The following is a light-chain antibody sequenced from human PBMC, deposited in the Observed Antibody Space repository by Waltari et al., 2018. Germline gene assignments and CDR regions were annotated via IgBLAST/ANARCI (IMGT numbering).Light chain of an antibody. V-gene: IGKV1-5*03. Sequence: DVQMTQSPSTLSASVGDRVTITCRASQSVGTWLAWYKQEPGKAPKLLIVMASSLESVVPARVSGSGSRTEFSLTISCLQPDDFATYASHQDSSFSTLGQGPKVNI. J-gene: IGKJ2*01. CDR2: MAS. CDR1: QSVGTW. CDR3: HQDSSFST.